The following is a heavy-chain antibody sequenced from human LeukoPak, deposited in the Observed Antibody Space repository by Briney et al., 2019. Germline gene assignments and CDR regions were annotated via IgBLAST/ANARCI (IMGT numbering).Heavy chain of an antibody. CDR2: IRYDGSNK. CDR3: AKGATGSYYYYYMDV. J-gene: IGHJ6*03. CDR1: GFTFSSYG. Sequence: GGSLRLSCAASGFTFSSYGMHWVRQAPGKGLEWVAFIRYDGSNKYYADSVKGRFTISRDNSKNTLYLQMNSLRAEDTAVYYCAKGATGSYYYYYMDVWGKGTTVTVSS. V-gene: IGHV3-30*02. D-gene: IGHD1-26*01.